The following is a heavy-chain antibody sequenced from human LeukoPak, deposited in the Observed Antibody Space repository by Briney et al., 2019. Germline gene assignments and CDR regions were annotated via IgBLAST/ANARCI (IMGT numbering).Heavy chain of an antibody. Sequence: GGPLRLSCAASGLTFSRYWMHWVRQAPGKGPVWVSRITPDGSSTVYADSVRGRFTVSRDNAKNTLYLQMNSLRVEDTAVYYCASFRSTDIWGQGTTVTVSP. V-gene: IGHV3-74*01. D-gene: IGHD3-16*02. CDR1: GLTFSRYW. CDR2: ITPDGSST. J-gene: IGHJ3*02. CDR3: ASFRSTDI.